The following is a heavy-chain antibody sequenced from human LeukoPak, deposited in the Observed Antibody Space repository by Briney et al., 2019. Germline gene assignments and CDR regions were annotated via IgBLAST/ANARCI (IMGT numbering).Heavy chain of an antibody. CDR3: ARARSSGWYRDY. CDR1: GFTFSSYS. J-gene: IGHJ4*02. V-gene: IGHV3-21*01. CDR2: ISSSSYI. Sequence: GGSLRLSCAASGFTFSSYSMNWVRQAPGKGLEWVSSISSSSYIYYSDSVKGRFTISRDNAENSLYLQMNSLRAEDTAVYYCARARSSGWYRDYWGQGTLVTVSS. D-gene: IGHD6-19*01.